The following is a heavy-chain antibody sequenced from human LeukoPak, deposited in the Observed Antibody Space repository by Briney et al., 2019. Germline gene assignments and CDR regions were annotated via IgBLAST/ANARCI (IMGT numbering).Heavy chain of an antibody. D-gene: IGHD1-1*01. J-gene: IGHJ4*02. CDR2: IIPIFGTA. V-gene: IGHV1-69*05. CDR1: GGTFSSYA. CDR3: ARSIVTRGYYFDY. Sequence: SVKVSCKASGGTFSSYAISWVRQAPGQGLEWMGGIIPIFGTANYAQKFQGRVTITTDESTSTAHMELSSLRSEDTAEYYCARSIVTRGYYFDYWGQGTLVTVSS.